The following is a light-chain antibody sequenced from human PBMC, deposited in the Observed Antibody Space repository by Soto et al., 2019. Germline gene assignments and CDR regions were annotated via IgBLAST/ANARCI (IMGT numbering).Light chain of an antibody. J-gene: IGKJ2*01. CDR2: AAS. CDR3: QQSYSAPRT. CDR1: QSIASY. Sequence: DIQMTQSPSSLSASVGDRVTITCRASQSIASYLNWYQQKPGKAPKLLIYAASSLQSGVPSGFSGSGAGTDFTLTISSLQPEDFATDYCQQSYSAPRTFGQGTRLDIK. V-gene: IGKV1-39*01.